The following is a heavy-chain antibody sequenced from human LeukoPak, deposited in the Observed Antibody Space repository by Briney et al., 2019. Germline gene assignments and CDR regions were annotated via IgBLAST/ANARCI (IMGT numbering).Heavy chain of an antibody. CDR1: GFTFSSYA. CDR3: ARCGAYDFWSGYIVWGAFDI. CDR2: ISGGGDST. D-gene: IGHD3-3*01. V-gene: IGHV3-23*01. J-gene: IGHJ3*02. Sequence: PGGSLRLSCAASGFTFSSYAMSWVRQAPGKGLEWVSAISGGGDSTYYADSVKGRFTISRDNSKNTLYLQMNSLRAEDTAVYYCARCGAYDFWSGYIVWGAFDIWGQGTMVTVSS.